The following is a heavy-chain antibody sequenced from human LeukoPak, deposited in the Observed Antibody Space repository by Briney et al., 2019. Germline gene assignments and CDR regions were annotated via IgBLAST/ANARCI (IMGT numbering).Heavy chain of an antibody. D-gene: IGHD5-12*01. Sequence: GGSLRLSCAASGFSVSSNFMSWVRQAPGKGLEWVSVIYSGGTTYNADSVRGRFTISRDNSKNMLYLQMNSLRAEDTAVYYCARDGYGYNYMDVWGKGTTATVSS. V-gene: IGHV3-53*01. CDR1: GFSVSSNF. CDR3: ARDGYGYNYMDV. CDR2: IYSGGTT. J-gene: IGHJ6*03.